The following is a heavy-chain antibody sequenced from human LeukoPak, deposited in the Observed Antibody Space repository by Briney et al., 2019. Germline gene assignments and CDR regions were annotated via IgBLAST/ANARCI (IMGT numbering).Heavy chain of an antibody. Sequence: SETLSLTCTVSGGSMNNYYWSWIRQSPGKGLEWVGYIYHTGSATYKPSLKSRVTLSLDTSKNQFSLRLNSVTAADTAVYYCARGRGDSKGTSFDFWGQGTLVTVSS. CDR3: ARGRGDSKGTSFDF. J-gene: IGHJ4*02. V-gene: IGHV4-59*01. D-gene: IGHD3-22*01. CDR1: GGSMNNYY. CDR2: IYHTGSA.